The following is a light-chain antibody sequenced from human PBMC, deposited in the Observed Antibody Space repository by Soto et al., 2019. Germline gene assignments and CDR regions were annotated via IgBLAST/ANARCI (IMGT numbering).Light chain of an antibody. CDR3: QQFGSSPNT. J-gene: IGKJ2*01. Sequence: EIVLTQSPGTLSLSPGERATLSCRASQSISSNHLTWYQQKPGQAPRLLISGASSRATGIPDRFSVSGSGTDFTLSISRLEPEDVAVYYCQQFGSSPNTFGQGTQLEIK. CDR1: QSISSNH. V-gene: IGKV3-20*01. CDR2: GAS.